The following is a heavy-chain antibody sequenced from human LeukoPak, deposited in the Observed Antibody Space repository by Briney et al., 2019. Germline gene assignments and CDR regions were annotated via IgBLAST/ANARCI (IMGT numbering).Heavy chain of an antibody. CDR2: ICGSGGST. Sequence: PGGSLRLSCAASGFTFSSYVMSWVRQAPGEGLEWVSVICGSGGSTYFAASVKGRFTISRDNSKNTLYLQMNSLRAEDTAVYYCAKAFCTNAVCYNSFDYWGQGTLVTVSS. J-gene: IGHJ4*02. D-gene: IGHD2-8*01. CDR3: AKAFCTNAVCYNSFDY. CDR1: GFTFSSYV. V-gene: IGHV3-23*01.